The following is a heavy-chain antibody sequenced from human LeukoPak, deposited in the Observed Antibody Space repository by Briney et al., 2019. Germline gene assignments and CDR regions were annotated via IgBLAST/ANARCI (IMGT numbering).Heavy chain of an antibody. CDR2: IYYSGST. Sequence: NPSQTLSLTCTVSGGSISSSSYYWGWIRQPPGKGLEWIGSIYYSGSTYYNPSLKSRVTISVDTSKNQFSLKLSSVTAADTAVYYCATDKSTLGVTDYWGQGTLVTVSS. J-gene: IGHJ4*02. CDR3: ATDKSTLGVTDY. CDR1: GGSISSSSYY. D-gene: IGHD2-8*01. V-gene: IGHV4-39*01.